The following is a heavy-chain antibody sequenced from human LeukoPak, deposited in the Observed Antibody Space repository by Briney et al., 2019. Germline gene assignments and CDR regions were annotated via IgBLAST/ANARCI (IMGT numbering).Heavy chain of an antibody. CDR2: ISYDGSNK. J-gene: IGHJ5*02. CDR1: GFTFSSYG. Sequence: GGSLRLSCAASGFTFSSYGMHWVRQAPGEWLEWVAVISYDGSNKYYADSVKGRFTISRDNSKNTLYLQMNSLRAEDTAVYYCAKVGGSSWENNWFDPWGQGTLVTVSS. V-gene: IGHV3-30*18. CDR3: AKVGGSSWENNWFDP. D-gene: IGHD6-13*01.